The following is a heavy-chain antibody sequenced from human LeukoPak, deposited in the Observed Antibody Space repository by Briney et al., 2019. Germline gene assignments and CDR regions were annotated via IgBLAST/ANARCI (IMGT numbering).Heavy chain of an antibody. D-gene: IGHD4-17*01. V-gene: IGHV4-59*01. CDR3: ARVPNDYGV. CDR2: IYYSGST. CDR1: GGSISSYY. Sequence: SETLSLTCTVSGGSISSYYWSWIRQPPGKGLEWIGYIYYSGSTNYNPSLKSRVTISVDTSKNQFSLKLGSVTAADTAVYYCARVPNDYGVWGQGTMVTVSS. J-gene: IGHJ3*01.